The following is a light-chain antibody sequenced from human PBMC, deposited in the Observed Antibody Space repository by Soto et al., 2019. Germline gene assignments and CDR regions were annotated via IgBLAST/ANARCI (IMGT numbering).Light chain of an antibody. J-gene: IGKJ5*01. CDR3: QQYSDWPIT. CDR2: GAS. CDR1: QSINSN. V-gene: IGKV3-15*01. Sequence: EVLMTQSPATLSVSPGDRATLSCRASQSINSNLAWYQQQPGQAPRLLIYGASTRATAVPDRFSGSGSGTDFTLTITSLQSDDFADYFCQQYSDWPITFGQGTRLDIK.